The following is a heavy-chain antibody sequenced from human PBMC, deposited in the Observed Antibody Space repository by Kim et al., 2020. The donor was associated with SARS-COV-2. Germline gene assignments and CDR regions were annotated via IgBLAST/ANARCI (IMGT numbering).Heavy chain of an antibody. CDR1: GFTFGDYA. V-gene: IGHV3-49*03. D-gene: IGHD2-2*01. CDR2: IRSKAYGGTT. CDR3: TRFFIVVVPAVYYYGMDV. J-gene: IGHJ6*02. Sequence: GGSLRLSCTASGFTFGDYAMSWFRQAPGKGLEWVGFIRSKAYGGTTEYAASVKGRFTISRDDSKSIAYLQMNSLKTEDTAVYYCTRFFIVVVPAVYYYGMDVWGQGTTVTVSS.